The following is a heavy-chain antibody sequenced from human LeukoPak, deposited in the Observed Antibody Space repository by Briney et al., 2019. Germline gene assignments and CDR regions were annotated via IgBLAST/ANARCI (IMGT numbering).Heavy chain of an antibody. J-gene: IGHJ6*02. CDR1: GFTVSSNY. V-gene: IGHV3-66*01. CDR3: AREQVVVGRGYYGMDV. Sequence: RGSLRLSCAASGFTVSSNYMNRVCQAPGKGLEWVSVMYSGGSTFYGDSVKGRFTISRDNSMNTLYLQMNSLRVDDTAVYYCAREQVVVGRGYYGMDVWGQGTTVTVSS. CDR2: MYSGGST. D-gene: IGHD2-2*01.